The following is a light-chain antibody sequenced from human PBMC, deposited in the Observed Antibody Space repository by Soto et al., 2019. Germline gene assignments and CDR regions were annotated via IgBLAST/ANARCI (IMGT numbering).Light chain of an antibody. Sequence: EVVMTQSPATLSMSPGDSANLSCRASQSVSSNFAWYHQKPGQAPRLLIYGASTRATGIPARFSGSGSGTEFTLTISSLQSEDFAVYYCQQYNDWPITFGQGTRLEIK. CDR3: QQYNDWPIT. CDR2: GAS. CDR1: QSVSSN. V-gene: IGKV3-15*01. J-gene: IGKJ5*01.